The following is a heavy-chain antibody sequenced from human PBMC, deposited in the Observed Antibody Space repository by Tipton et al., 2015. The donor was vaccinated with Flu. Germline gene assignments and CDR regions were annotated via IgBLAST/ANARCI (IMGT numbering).Heavy chain of an antibody. V-gene: IGHV4-39*07. CDR3: ASATTVTTSGMDV. CDR1: GGSISSSSHH. J-gene: IGHJ6*02. D-gene: IGHD4-11*01. CDR2: MFHSGST. Sequence: TLSLTCTVSGGSISSSSHHWGWIRQPPGKGLEWIGCMFHSGSTKYNPSLKSRVTMSVDTSKNQFSLQLNSVTAADTAVYYCASATTVTTSGMDVWGQGTTVTVSS.